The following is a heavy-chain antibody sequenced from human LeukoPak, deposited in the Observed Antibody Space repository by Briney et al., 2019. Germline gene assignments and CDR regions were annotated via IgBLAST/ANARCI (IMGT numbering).Heavy chain of an antibody. D-gene: IGHD3-10*01. CDR1: GFTFSSYG. V-gene: IGHV3-33*01. CDR3: ARERFVARGVILQYFDY. CDR2: IWYDGSNK. J-gene: IGHJ4*02. Sequence: PGGSLRLSCAASGFTFSSYGMHWVRQAPGKGLEWVAVIWYDGSNKYYADSVKGRFTISRDNSKNTLYLQMNSLRAEDTAVYYCARERFVARGVILQYFDYWGQGTLATVSS.